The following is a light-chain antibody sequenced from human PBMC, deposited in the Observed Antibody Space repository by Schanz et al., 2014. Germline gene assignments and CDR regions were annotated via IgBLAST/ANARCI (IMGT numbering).Light chain of an antibody. CDR2: RTN. V-gene: IGLV7-43*01. CDR1: TGAVTSSYA. J-gene: IGLJ3*02. CDR3: LLYQSSTWV. Sequence: QAVVTQEPSLTVSPGGTVTLTCASSTGAVTSSYAPNWFQQKPGQAPRALIYRTNNKHSWTPARFSGSLLGGKAALTLSGVQPEDEAEYYCLLYQSSTWVFGGGTKLTVL.